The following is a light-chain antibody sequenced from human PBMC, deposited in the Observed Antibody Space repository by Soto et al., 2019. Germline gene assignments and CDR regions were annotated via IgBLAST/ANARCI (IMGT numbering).Light chain of an antibody. CDR3: SSYTTSAPYV. CDR2: EVT. V-gene: IGLV2-14*01. J-gene: IGLJ1*01. Sequence: QSVLTQPASVSGSPGQSITISCTGTSSDVGAYNFVSWYQHHPGRAPKLIIYEVTIRPSGVSNLFSGSKSGNTASLTISGLQAEDEADYYCSSYTTSAPYVFGSGTKLTVL. CDR1: SSDVGAYNF.